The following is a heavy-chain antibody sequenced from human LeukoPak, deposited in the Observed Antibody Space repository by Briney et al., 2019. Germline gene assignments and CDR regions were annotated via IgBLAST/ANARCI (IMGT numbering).Heavy chain of an antibody. Sequence: SETLSLTCTVSGYSISSGYYWGWLWQAPEKGQEWIGSIYSSGSTYYNPSLKSRVTISVDMSKNQFSPKMSSVTAADTAVYYCARAYSSSWYWNWFDPWGQGTLVTVSS. CDR1: GYSISSGYY. D-gene: IGHD6-13*01. J-gene: IGHJ5*02. CDR2: IYSSGST. V-gene: IGHV4-38-2*02. CDR3: ARAYSSSWYWNWFDP.